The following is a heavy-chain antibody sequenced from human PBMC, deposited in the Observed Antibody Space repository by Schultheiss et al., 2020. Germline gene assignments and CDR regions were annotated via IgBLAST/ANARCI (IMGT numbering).Heavy chain of an antibody. CDR3: ARGRPPPFYYGSGRVWYFDL. CDR2: ISYTGST. CDR1: GGSISDYY. D-gene: IGHD3-10*01. J-gene: IGHJ2*01. V-gene: IGHV4-59*01. Sequence: SETLSLTCSVSGGSISDYYWNWIRQTPGKGLEWIGQISYTGSTNYNPSLRSRVIISVDTSKIQFSLKLTSVSAADTAVYYCARGRPPPFYYGSGRVWYFDLWGRGTLVTGSS.